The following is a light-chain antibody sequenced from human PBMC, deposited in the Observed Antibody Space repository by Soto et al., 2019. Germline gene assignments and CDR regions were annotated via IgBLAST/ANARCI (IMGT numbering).Light chain of an antibody. CDR2: DDS. CDR3: CSYAGSYTLV. V-gene: IGLV2-11*01. J-gene: IGLJ3*02. CDR1: SSDVGGYNF. Sequence: QSALTQPRSVSGSPGQSVTISCTGTSSDVGGYNFVSWYQHHPGKAPKLMIYDDSKRPSGVPDRFSGSKSGSTASLTISGLQADDEADYYCCSYAGSYTLVFGGGTKLTVL.